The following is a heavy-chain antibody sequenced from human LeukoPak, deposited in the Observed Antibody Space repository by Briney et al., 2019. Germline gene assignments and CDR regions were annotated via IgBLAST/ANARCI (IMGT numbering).Heavy chain of an antibody. V-gene: IGHV3-48*02. D-gene: IGHD1-1*01. Sequence: PGGSLRLSCAASDLTFSTYNMIWVRQAPGKGLEWVAYISSGSSTIYYADSVKGRFTISRDNAKNSLYLQMNSLRDEDTAVYYCASATGFSGYWGQGTLVTVSS. CDR1: DLTFSTYN. CDR3: ASATGFSGY. CDR2: ISSGSSTI. J-gene: IGHJ4*02.